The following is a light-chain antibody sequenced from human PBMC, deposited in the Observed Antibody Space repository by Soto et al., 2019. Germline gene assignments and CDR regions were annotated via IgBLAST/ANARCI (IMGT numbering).Light chain of an antibody. Sequence: QSVLTQPASVSGSPGQSITISCTGTSSDVGGYNYVSWYQQHPGKAPKLMIYEVSTRPSGVSNRFSGSKSGNTASLTISGLQAEDEADYYCSSYTSSSLRVFGGGTKVTVL. CDR3: SSYTSSSLRV. CDR2: EVS. V-gene: IGLV2-14*01. J-gene: IGLJ3*02. CDR1: SSDVGGYNY.